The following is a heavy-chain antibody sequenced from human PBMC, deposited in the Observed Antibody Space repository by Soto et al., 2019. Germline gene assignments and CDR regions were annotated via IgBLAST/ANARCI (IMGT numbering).Heavy chain of an antibody. D-gene: IGHD3-10*01. V-gene: IGHV4-59*01. Sequence: SETLSLTCTVSAGSISSSYWSWIRQPPGKGLEWIGYIYYSGSTNYNPSLKSRVTISVDTSKSHFSLKLSSVTAADTAVYYCARSNYGSGSYYYWGQGTLVTVSS. J-gene: IGHJ4*02. CDR2: IYYSGST. CDR3: ARSNYGSGSYYY. CDR1: AGSISSSY.